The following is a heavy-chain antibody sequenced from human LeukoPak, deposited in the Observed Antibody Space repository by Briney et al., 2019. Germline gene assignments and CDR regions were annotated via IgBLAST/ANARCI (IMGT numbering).Heavy chain of an antibody. CDR3: AKDQTYTELTSGSDPNLDY. V-gene: IGHV3-23*01. J-gene: IGHJ4*02. Sequence: PGGSLRLSCTASGFTFSSYAMSWVRQAPGRGLEWVSTIGGSGGSTHYADSVKGRFTISRDNSRNTLYLQMNSLRAEDTAVYYCAKDQTYTELTSGSDPNLDYWGQGTLVTVSS. CDR2: IGGSGGST. D-gene: IGHD6-6*01. CDR1: GFTFSSYA.